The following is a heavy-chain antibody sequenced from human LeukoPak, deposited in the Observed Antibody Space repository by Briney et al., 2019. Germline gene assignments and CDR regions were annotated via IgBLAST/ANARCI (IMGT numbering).Heavy chain of an antibody. D-gene: IGHD3-16*01. CDR2: ISAYNGNT. Sequence: GASVKVSCKASGYTFTSYGISWVRQAPGQGLEWMGWISAYNGNTNYAQKLQGRVTMTTDTSTSTAYMELRSLRSDDTAVYYCARGVAPVMGFGYFDYWGQGTLVTVSS. J-gene: IGHJ4*03. CDR1: GYTFTSYG. V-gene: IGHV1-18*01. CDR3: ARGVAPVMGFGYFDY.